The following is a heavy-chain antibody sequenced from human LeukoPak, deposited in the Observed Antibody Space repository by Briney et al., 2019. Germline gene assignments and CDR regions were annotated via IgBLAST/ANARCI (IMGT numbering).Heavy chain of an antibody. D-gene: IGHD5-24*01. CDR3: AKSGGWLQYYFDY. CDR2: IYSGGTT. CDR1: GFTFSSNY. J-gene: IGHJ4*02. Sequence: PGGSLRLSCAASGFTFSSNYMSWVRQAPGKGLEWVSVIYSGGTTYYADSVKGRFTISRDNSKNTLYLQMNSLRAEDTAVYYCAKSGGWLQYYFDYWGQGTLVTVSS. V-gene: IGHV3-53*05.